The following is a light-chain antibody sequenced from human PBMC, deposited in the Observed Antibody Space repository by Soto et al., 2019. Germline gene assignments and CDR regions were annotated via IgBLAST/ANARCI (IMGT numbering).Light chain of an antibody. J-gene: IGKJ2*01. CDR2: KAS. CDR1: QSISAW. V-gene: IGKV1-5*03. CDR3: QQFNTY. Sequence: DIQMTQSPSTLSASVGDRVTITCRASQSISAWLAWYQQKPGKAPKLLIYKASTLESGVPSRFSGSGSGTEFTLTISSLQPDDFGTYYCQQFNTYFGQGTKLEIK.